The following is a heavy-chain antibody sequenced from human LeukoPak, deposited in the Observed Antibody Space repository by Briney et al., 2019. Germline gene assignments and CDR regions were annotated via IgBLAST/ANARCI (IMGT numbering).Heavy chain of an antibody. CDR3: AKVFSAKVVVTANFHY. J-gene: IGHJ4*02. V-gene: IGHV3-23*01. D-gene: IGHD2-21*02. CDR1: GFIFSNYG. CDR2: ISASGSAT. Sequence: GGSLRLSCAASGFIFSNYGMNWVRQAPGKGLEWVAAISASGSATSYADSVRGRFTISRDNSKNTLYLQMNSLRAEDTAVYYCAKVFSAKVVVTANFHYWGQGTLVTVSS.